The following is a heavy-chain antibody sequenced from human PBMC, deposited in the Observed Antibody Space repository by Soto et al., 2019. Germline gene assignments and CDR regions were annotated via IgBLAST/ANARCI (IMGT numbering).Heavy chain of an antibody. CDR1: GGSFSGYY. V-gene: IGHV4-34*01. Sequence: QVQLQQWGAGLLKPSETLSLTCAVYGGSFSGYYWSWIRQPPGKGLEWIGEINHSGSTNYNPSLKSRVTISVDTSKNQFSLKLSSVTAADTAVYYCARGHTTVAFDYWGQGTLVTVSS. CDR3: ARGHTTVAFDY. D-gene: IGHD4-4*01. J-gene: IGHJ4*02. CDR2: INHSGST.